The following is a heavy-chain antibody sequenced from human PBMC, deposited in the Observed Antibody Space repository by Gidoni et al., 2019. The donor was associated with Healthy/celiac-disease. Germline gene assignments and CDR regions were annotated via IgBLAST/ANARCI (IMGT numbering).Heavy chain of an antibody. D-gene: IGHD2-8*01. V-gene: IGHV3-15*01. CDR3: TPIYYTRGAFDI. CDR1: GFTFSNAW. CDR2: IKSKTDGGTT. Sequence: EVQLVESGGGLVKPGGSLRLSCAASGFTFSNAWMSWVRQAPGKGLEWVGRIKSKTDGGTTDYAAPVKGRFTISRDDSKNTLYLQMNSLKTEDTAVYYCTPIYYTRGAFDIWGQGTMVTVSS. J-gene: IGHJ3*02.